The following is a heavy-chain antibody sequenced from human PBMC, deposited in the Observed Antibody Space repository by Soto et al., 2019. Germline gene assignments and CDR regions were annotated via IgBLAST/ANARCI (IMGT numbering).Heavy chain of an antibody. J-gene: IGHJ6*02. CDR2: IDPTESHT. CDR1: GYKFTNYW. Sequence: PGESLKISCKGSGYKFTNYWIIWVRQMPGKGLEWMGKIDPTESHTKYSPSFQGHVTISVDKSITTAYLQWNSLKASDTAIYYGAICALGDYVLDVWGQGTTVTVSS. CDR3: AICALGDYVLDV. D-gene: IGHD1-26*01. V-gene: IGHV5-10-1*01.